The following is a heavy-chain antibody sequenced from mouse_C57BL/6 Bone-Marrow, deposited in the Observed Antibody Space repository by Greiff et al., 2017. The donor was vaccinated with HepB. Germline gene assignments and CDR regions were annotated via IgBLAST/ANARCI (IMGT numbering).Heavy chain of an antibody. D-gene: IGHD1-1*01. CDR1: GFNIKDDY. Sequence: VQLQQSGAELVRPGASVKLSCTASGFNIKDDYMHWVKQRPEQGLEWIGWIDPENGDTEYASKFQGKATITADTSSNTAYLKLSSLTSEDTAVYYCTIATVVARDWYFDVWGTGTTVTVSS. V-gene: IGHV14-4*01. CDR3: TIATVVARDWYFDV. J-gene: IGHJ1*03. CDR2: IDPENGDT.